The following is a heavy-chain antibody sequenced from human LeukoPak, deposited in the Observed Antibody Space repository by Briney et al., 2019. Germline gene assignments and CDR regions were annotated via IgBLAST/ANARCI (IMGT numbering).Heavy chain of an antibody. J-gene: IGHJ5*02. CDR2: ISSASNTI. V-gene: IGHV3-48*01. Sequence: GESLRLSCAASGFTFSSYSMNWVRQAPGKGLEWVSYISSASNTIYYADSVKGRFTISRDNAKNSLYLQMNSLRAEDTAMYYCARDGWFGDYNWFNPWGQGTLVTVSS. CDR3: ARDGWFGDYNWFNP. D-gene: IGHD3-10*01. CDR1: GFTFSSYS.